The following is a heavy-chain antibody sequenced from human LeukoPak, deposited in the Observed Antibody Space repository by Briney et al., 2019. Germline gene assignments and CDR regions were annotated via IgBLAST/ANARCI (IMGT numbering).Heavy chain of an antibody. CDR1: GFDFGSNW. J-gene: IGHJ4*02. Sequence: PGGSLRLSCEASGFDFGSNWMHWVRHAPGQGLVWVSRIKGDGISTNYADSVKGRFTISRDIAKNTLYLQMNSLRAEDTGVYYCAKDHYWSIDYWGRGTLVTVSS. CDR3: AKDHYWSIDY. CDR2: IKGDGIST. V-gene: IGHV3-74*01. D-gene: IGHD3-3*01.